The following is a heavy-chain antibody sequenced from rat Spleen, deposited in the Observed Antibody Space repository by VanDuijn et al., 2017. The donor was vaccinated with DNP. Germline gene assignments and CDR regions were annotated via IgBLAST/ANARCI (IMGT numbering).Heavy chain of an antibody. CDR1: GFTFSGNY. J-gene: IGHJ2*01. D-gene: IGHD1-8*01. Sequence: EVQLVESGGGLVQPGGSLKLSCAGSGFTFSGNYMAWVRQAPTKGLEWVASITYDGVGTYYRDSVKGRFTISRDISKTSLYLQMNSLKSEDTATYYCARDSRDYGSYVDYFDYWGQGVMVTVSS. CDR3: ARDSRDYGSYVDYFDY. CDR2: ITYDGVGT. V-gene: IGHV5-20*01.